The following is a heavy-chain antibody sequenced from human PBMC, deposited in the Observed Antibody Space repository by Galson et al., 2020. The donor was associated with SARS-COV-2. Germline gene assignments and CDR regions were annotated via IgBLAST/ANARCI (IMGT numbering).Heavy chain of an antibody. CDR3: ARGGFPYYYYMDV. CDR1: GFTFGDFA. J-gene: IGHJ6*03. CDR2: IRSRTSDGTT. Sequence: GGSLRLSCTVAGFTFGDFAMSWFRQAPGKGLEWVGFIRSRTSDGTTEYAASVKDRFTISRDDSKNVAYLQMNSLITEDTAVYYCARGGFPYYYYMDVWGKGTTVTVSS. V-gene: IGHV3-49*03.